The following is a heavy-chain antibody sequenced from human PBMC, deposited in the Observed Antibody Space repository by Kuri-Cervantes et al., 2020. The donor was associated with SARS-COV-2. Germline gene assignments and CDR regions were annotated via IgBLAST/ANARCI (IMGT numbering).Heavy chain of an antibody. Sequence: SVKVSCKASGYTFTSYGISWVRQAPGQGLEWMGGIIPIFGTANYAQKFQGRVTITTDESTSTAYMELSSLRSEDTAVYYCARVPSYYYYYYMGVWGTGNMVNVSS. CDR1: GYTFTSYG. V-gene: IGHV1-69*05. CDR3: ARVPSYYYYYYMGV. J-gene: IGHJ6*03. CDR2: IIPIFGTA.